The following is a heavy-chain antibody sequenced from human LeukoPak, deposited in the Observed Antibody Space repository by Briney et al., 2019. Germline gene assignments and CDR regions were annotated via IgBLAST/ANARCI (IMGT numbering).Heavy chain of an antibody. CDR1: GYTFTGYY. Sequence: ASVKVSCKASGYTFTGYYINWVRQAPGQGLEWMGRINPNSGGTNYAQKFQGRVTMTRDTSISTAYMELSRLKSDDTAVYYCCIMVRGANLLDYWGQGTLVTVSS. CDR2: INPNSGGT. J-gene: IGHJ4*02. CDR3: CIMVRGANLLDY. V-gene: IGHV1-2*06. D-gene: IGHD3-10*01.